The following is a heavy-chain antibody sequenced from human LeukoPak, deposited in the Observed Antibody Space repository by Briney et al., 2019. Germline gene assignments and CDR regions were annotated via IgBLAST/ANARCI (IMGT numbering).Heavy chain of an antibody. CDR1: DFTFNNAW. V-gene: IGHV3-15*07. D-gene: IGHD3-10*01. CDR2: IKSKTGGETT. J-gene: IGHJ4*02. Sequence: GGSLRLSCAASDFTFNNAWMNWVRQAPGKGLEWVGRIKSKTGGETTDYAAPVKGRFAISREDSKNTLYLQMNSLKTEDTAVYYCTTATGSGSYYMGFDYWGQGTLVTVSS. CDR3: TTATGSGSYYMGFDY.